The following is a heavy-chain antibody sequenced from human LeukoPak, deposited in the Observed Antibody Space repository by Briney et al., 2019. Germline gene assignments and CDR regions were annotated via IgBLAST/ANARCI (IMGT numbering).Heavy chain of an antibody. Sequence: SETLSLTCTVSGGSISSNSYYWGWIRQPPGKGLEWIGSIFYSGTTYHNPSLKSRVTISVDTSKNRFSLKLSSVTAADTAVYYCARGADSSGYYSIFYFDYWGQGTLVTVSS. CDR3: ARGADSSGYYSIFYFDY. CDR1: GGSISSNSYY. CDR2: IFYSGTT. J-gene: IGHJ4*02. V-gene: IGHV4-39*07. D-gene: IGHD3-22*01.